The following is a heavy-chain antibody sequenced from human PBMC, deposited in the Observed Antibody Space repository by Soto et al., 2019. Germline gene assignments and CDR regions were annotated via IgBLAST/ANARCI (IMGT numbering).Heavy chain of an antibody. D-gene: IGHD4-17*01. CDR1: GYTFTSYA. J-gene: IGHJ5*02. CDR2: INAGNGNT. V-gene: IGHV1-3*01. Sequence: ASVKVSCKASGYTFTSYAMHWVRQAPGQRLEWMGWINAGNGNTKYSQKFQGRVTITRDTSASTAYMELSSLRSEDTAVYYCARDVVPGSGYGGNSAHWFGPWGQGSLVTVSS. CDR3: ARDVVPGSGYGGNSAHWFGP.